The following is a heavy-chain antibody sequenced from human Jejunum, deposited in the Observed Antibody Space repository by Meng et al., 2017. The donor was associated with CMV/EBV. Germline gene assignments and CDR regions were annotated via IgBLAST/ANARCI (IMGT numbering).Heavy chain of an antibody. CDR1: GFTFSDYW. V-gene: IGHV3-7*01. J-gene: IGHJ6*02. CDR3: ARGGVPYGMDV. Sequence: ATSGFTFSDYWMTWLRHVPGRGLEWVANIKENGGEKYYADSVKGRFTISRDNAKNSLYLQMNSLRVEDTAVYYCARGGVPYGMDVWGQGTTVTVSS. CDR2: IKENGGEK. D-gene: IGHD2-8*01.